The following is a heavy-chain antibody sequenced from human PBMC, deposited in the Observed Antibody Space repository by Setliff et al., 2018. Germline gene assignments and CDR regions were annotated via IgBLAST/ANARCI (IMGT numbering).Heavy chain of an antibody. CDR3: ARSPLDDAFDI. CDR2: IYPADSDP. Sequence: LGESLKISCKGSGYTFTNYWIGWVRQMPGKGLELMGIIYPADSDPRYSPSFQGQVTISVDKSISTVYLHWGSLKASDTAMYYCARSPLDDAFDIWGQGTMVTVSS. CDR1: GYTFTNYW. V-gene: IGHV5-51*01. J-gene: IGHJ3*02.